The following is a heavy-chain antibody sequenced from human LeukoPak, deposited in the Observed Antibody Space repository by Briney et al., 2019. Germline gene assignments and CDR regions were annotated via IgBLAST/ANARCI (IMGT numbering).Heavy chain of an antibody. D-gene: IGHD3-10*01. V-gene: IGHV3-9*01. CDR1: GFTFSNYA. J-gene: IGHJ4*02. Sequence: PGGSLRLSCAASGFTFSNYAMHWVRQAPGKGLEWVSGISWNSGSIDYADSVKGRFTISRDNAKNSLYLQMNSLRAEDTALYYCAKDRLDYYGSGSHYYFDYWGQGTLVTVSS. CDR3: AKDRLDYYGSGSHYYFDY. CDR2: ISWNSGSI.